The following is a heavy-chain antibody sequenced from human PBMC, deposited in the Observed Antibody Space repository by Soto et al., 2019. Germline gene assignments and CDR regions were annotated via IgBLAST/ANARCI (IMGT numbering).Heavy chain of an antibody. V-gene: IGHV4-34*01. CDR2: INHSGST. CDR3: ARGLAITHGDY. CDR1: GGSFSGYY. D-gene: IGHD1-20*01. J-gene: IGHJ4*02. Sequence: SETLSLTCAVYGGSFSGYYWSWIRQPPGKGLEWIGEINHSGSTNYNPSLKSRVTISVDTSKNQFSLKLSSVTAADTAVYYCARGLAITHGDYWGQGXLVTVHS.